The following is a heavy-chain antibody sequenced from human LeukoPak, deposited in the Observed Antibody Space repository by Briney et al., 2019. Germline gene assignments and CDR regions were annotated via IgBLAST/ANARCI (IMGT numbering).Heavy chain of an antibody. V-gene: IGHV3-48*03. CDR2: ITSSGSTK. Sequence: GGSLRLSCAASSFTFSSYEMNWVRQAPGKGLEWVSYITSSGSTKNYADSVKGRFTISRDNAKNSLYLQMNSLRAEDTAVYYCAREAAGDPENYWGQGTLVTVSS. CDR1: SFTFSSYE. J-gene: IGHJ4*02. D-gene: IGHD3-10*01. CDR3: AREAAGDPENY.